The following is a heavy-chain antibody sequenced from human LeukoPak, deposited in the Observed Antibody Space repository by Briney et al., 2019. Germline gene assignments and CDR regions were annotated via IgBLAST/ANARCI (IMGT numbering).Heavy chain of an antibody. V-gene: IGHV3-48*03. CDR2: ISSSGSTI. D-gene: IGHD5-18*01. Sequence: GGSLRLSCAASGFTFSSYEVNWFRQAPGKGLEWVSYISSSGSTIYYADAVKGRFTISRDNAKNSLYLQMNSLRAEETAVYYCASRGYSYGYGYWGQGTLVTVSS. J-gene: IGHJ4*02. CDR1: GFTFSSYE. CDR3: ASRGYSYGYGY.